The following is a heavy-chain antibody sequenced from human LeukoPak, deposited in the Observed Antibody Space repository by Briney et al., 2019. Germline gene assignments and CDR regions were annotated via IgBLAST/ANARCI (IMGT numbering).Heavy chain of an antibody. CDR1: GYTFTKYA. D-gene: IGHD6-19*01. CDR2: IDAGNAKT. V-gene: IGHV1-3*01. Sequence: ASVKVFCKASGYTFTKYAKNWVRQDPGQRLEWTGWIDAGNAKTKYSQKFQGRVTITRDTSSSTAYMELSSLRSEDTAVYYCAKGTWVRGSGWYYFDYWGQGTLVTVSS. J-gene: IGHJ4*02. CDR3: AKGTWVRGSGWYYFDY.